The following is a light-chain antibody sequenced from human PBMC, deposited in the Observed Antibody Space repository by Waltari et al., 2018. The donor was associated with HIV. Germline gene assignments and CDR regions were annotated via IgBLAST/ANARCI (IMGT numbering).Light chain of an antibody. Sequence: SSELTQDPAVSVALGQTVRITCQGDSLRSYYASWYQQKPGQAPVLVVYDDNGRPSGIPERFSGSSSADTATLTISRVEAGDEADYYCQVWDSDDDHLVFGGGTKLTVL. CDR3: QVWDSDDDHLV. J-gene: IGLJ3*02. CDR2: DDN. V-gene: IGLV3-19*01. CDR1: SLRSYY.